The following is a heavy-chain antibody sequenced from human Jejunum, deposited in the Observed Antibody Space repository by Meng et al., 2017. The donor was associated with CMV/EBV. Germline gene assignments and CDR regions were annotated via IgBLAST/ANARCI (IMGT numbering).Heavy chain of an antibody. J-gene: IGHJ4*02. Sequence: AAAGFTFSSDWMHWVRQAPGKGLVGLSRISGDGSGINYADSVEGRLTISRDNAKNTLYLQINSHRADDTAVYYCARGSTGYGNFDYWGQGTLVTVSS. D-gene: IGHD5-12*01. CDR1: GFTFSSDW. CDR3: ARGSTGYGNFDY. V-gene: IGHV3-74*01. CDR2: ISGDGSGI.